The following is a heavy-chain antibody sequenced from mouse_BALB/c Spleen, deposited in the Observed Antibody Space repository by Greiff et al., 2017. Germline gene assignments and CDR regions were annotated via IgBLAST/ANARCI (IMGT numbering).Heavy chain of an antibody. CDR2: ISYSGST. CDR3: ARRVDGYYAMDY. V-gene: IGHV3-2*02. CDR1: GYSITSDYA. Sequence: EVKLQESGPGLVKPSQSLSLTCTVTGYSITSDYAWNWIRQFPGNKLEWMGYISYSGSTSYNPSLKSRISITRDTSKNQFFLQLNSVTTEDTATYYCARRVDGYYAMDYWGQGTSVTVSS. D-gene: IGHD2-3*01. J-gene: IGHJ4*01.